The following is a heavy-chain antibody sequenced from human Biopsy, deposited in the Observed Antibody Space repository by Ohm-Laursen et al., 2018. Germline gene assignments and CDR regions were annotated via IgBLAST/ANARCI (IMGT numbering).Heavy chain of an antibody. V-gene: IGHV2-5*02. J-gene: IGHJ4*02. CDR2: IYWDDDK. CDR3: VHRRMTPSEFDY. CDR1: GFSLASRGEG. Sequence: TQTFTLTYAFSGFSLASRGEGVGWLRQPPGKAPEWLALIYWDDDKFYNPSLESRLTITKDTSKNQVLLIMTNMDPVDTATYFCVHRRMTPSEFDYWGQGTLVTVSS.